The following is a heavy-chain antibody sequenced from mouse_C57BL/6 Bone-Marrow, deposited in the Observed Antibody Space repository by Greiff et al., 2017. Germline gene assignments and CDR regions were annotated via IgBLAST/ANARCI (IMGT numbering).Heavy chain of an antibody. V-gene: IGHV1-7*01. CDR3: ASYYGNYWYFDV. Sequence: VQLQQSGAELAKPGASVKMSCKASGYTFTSYWMHWVKQRPGQGLEWIGYINPSTGYTEYNQKFKDKATLTADKSSSTAYMQLSSLTSEDSAVYYCASYYGNYWYFDVWGAGTTVTVSS. J-gene: IGHJ1*01. CDR1: GYTFTSYW. CDR2: INPSTGYT. D-gene: IGHD2-1*01.